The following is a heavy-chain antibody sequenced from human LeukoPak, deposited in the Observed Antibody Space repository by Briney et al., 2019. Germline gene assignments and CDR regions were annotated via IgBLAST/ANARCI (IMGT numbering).Heavy chain of an antibody. V-gene: IGHV3-23*01. Sequence: GGSLRLSCAASGFTFSSYAMSWVRQAPGKGLEWVSAISGSGGSTYYADSVKGRFTISRDNSKNTLYLQMNSLRAEDTAVYYCAKARIVVVPAAIYYFDYWGQGTLVTVSS. CDR1: GFTFSSYA. CDR3: AKARIVVVPAAIYYFDY. J-gene: IGHJ4*02. D-gene: IGHD2-2*02. CDR2: ISGSGGST.